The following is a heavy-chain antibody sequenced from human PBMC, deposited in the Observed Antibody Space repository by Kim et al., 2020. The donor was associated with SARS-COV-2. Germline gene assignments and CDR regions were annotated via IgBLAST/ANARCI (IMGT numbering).Heavy chain of an antibody. J-gene: IGHJ4*02. CDR3: AKPHFPYYYGSSGYCDY. V-gene: IGHV3-33*06. Sequence: GGSLRLSCAASGFTFSSYGMHWVRQAPGKGLEWVAVIWYDGSNKYYADSVKGRFTISRDNSKNTLYLQMNSLRAEDTAVYYCAKPHFPYYYGSSGYCDYWGQGTLVTVSS. D-gene: IGHD3-22*01. CDR1: GFTFSSYG. CDR2: IWYDGSNK.